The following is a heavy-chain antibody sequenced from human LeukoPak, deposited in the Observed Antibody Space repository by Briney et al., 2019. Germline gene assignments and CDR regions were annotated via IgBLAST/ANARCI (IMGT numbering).Heavy chain of an antibody. CDR3: ARHSSGYFDY. J-gene: IGHJ4*02. Sequence: GGSLRLSCAAAGFTVSSNSMSWLRQAPGKGLEWVSFIYSDNTHYSNSVKGRFTISRDNSKNTLYLQMNSLRAEDTAVYYCARHSSGYFDYWGQGTLVTASS. V-gene: IGHV3-66*04. CDR1: GFTVSSNS. CDR2: IYSDNT. D-gene: IGHD3-22*01.